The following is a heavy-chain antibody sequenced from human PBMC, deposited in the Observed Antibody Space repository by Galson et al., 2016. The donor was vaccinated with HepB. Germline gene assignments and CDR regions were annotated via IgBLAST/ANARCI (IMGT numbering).Heavy chain of an antibody. V-gene: IGHV3-30*18. J-gene: IGHJ4*02. Sequence: SLRLSCAASGFTFSSYGMHWVRQAPGKGLEWVAVISYDGRNKYYADSVKGRFTISRDNSKNTLYLQTNSLRAEDTAVYYCAKDGRIYCSSASCHDHFHYWGQGTLVTVTS. CDR1: GFTFSSYG. CDR2: ISYDGRNK. CDR3: AKDGRIYCSSASCHDHFHY. D-gene: IGHD2-2*01.